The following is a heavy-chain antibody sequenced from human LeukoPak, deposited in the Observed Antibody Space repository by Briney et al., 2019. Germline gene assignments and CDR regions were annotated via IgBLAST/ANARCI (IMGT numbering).Heavy chain of an antibody. CDR3: ARDMGGSYYYFDY. V-gene: IGHV1-2*02. D-gene: IGHD1-26*01. J-gene: IGHJ4*02. CDR2: INPNSGGT. CDR1: GYTFTGYY. Sequence: ASVKVSCKASGYTFTGYYMHWVRQAPGQGLEWMGWINPNSGGTNYAQKFQGGVTMTRDTSISTACMELSRLRSDDTAVYYCARDMGGSYYYFDYWGQGTLVTVSS.